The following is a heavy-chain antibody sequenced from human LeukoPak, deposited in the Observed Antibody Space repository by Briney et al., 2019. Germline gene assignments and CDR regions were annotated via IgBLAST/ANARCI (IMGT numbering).Heavy chain of an antibody. D-gene: IGHD3-16*01. CDR3: ARGGTVMVLGGLHY. V-gene: IGHV1-69*02. J-gene: IGHJ4*02. Sequence: GASVKVSRKASGGTFSSYTISWVRQAPGQGLEWMGRIIPILGIENYAQKFQGRVTITADKSTSAIYMELSSLRTEDTAIYYCARGGTVMVLGGLHYWGQGTLVTVSS. CDR1: GGTFSSYT. CDR2: IIPILGIE.